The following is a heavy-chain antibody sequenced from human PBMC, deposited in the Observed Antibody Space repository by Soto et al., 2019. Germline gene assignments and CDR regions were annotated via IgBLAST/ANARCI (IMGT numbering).Heavy chain of an antibody. D-gene: IGHD1-26*01. Sequence: PGGSLRLSCAASGFTFDDYAMHWVRQAPGKGLEWVSGISWNSGSIGYADSVKGRFTISRDNAKNSLYLQMNSLRAEDTALYYCAKDISGTYYYGMAVWGQGTTVTVSS. CDR2: ISWNSGSI. CDR3: AKDISGTYYYGMAV. V-gene: IGHV3-9*01. J-gene: IGHJ6*02. CDR1: GFTFDDYA.